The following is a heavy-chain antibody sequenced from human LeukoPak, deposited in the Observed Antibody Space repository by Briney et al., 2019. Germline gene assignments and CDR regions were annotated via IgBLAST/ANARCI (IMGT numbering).Heavy chain of an antibody. V-gene: IGHV4-59*08. CDR3: ARGPYSYDSSGAFDI. J-gene: IGHJ3*02. D-gene: IGHD3-22*01. CDR1: GGSISSYY. Sequence: SETLSLTCTGSGGSISSYYWSWLRQPPGKGLEWIGYIYYSGSTNYNPSLKSRVTISVDTSKNQFSLKLSSVTAADTAVYFCARGPYSYDSSGAFDIWGQGTMVTVSS. CDR2: IYYSGST.